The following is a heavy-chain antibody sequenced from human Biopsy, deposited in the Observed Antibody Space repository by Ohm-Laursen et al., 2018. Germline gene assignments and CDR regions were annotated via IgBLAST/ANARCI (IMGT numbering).Heavy chain of an antibody. V-gene: IGHV4-59*07. CDR3: ARGSNEYGGLYFPH. CDR1: GGSISNFY. J-gene: IGHJ1*01. D-gene: IGHD4-23*01. CDR2: ISYTGYT. Sequence: SDTLSLTCPVSGGSISNFYWSWIRQPPWKGLEWIGHISYTGYTSYKSSLKSRVTISLDTSRKHFSLRLTSLAAADTAVYYCARGSNEYGGLYFPHWGQGTLVTVSS.